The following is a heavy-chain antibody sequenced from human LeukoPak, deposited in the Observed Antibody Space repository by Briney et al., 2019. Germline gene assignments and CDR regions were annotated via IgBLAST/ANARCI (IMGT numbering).Heavy chain of an antibody. Sequence: ASVKVSCKASGYTFTSYGISWVRQAPGQGLEWMGWISAYNGNTNYAQKLQGRVTMTTDTSTSTAYMDLRSLRSDDTAVYYCARDEQPEGQRNSVRGSDAFDIWGQGTMVTVSS. D-gene: IGHD4-23*01. CDR2: ISAYNGNT. CDR3: ARDEQPEGQRNSVRGSDAFDI. V-gene: IGHV1-18*01. CDR1: GYTFTSYG. J-gene: IGHJ3*02.